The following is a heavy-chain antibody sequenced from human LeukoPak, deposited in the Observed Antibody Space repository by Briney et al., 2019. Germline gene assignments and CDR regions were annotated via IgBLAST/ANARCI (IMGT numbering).Heavy chain of an antibody. J-gene: IGHJ4*02. CDR1: GFIFSDYY. D-gene: IGHD1-26*01. V-gene: IGHV3-11*01. CDR3: ARATRGGVGASSY. CDR2: INSSGSIT. Sequence: PGGSLRLSCRASGFIFSDYYLSWIRQTPGKGLEWLSYINSSGSITDYADSVKGRFTISRDNAKNSVYLQMTSLRTEDTAVYYCARATRGGVGASSYWGQGTLVTVS.